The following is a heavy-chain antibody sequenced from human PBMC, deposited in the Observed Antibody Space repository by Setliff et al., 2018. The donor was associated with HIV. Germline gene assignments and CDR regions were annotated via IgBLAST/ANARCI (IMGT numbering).Heavy chain of an antibody. CDR1: GFIFRTYS. CDR3: ARGARQGFFFCSDNDYYMDV. J-gene: IGHJ6*03. Sequence: GGSLRLSCEASGFIFRTYSMYWVRQAPGKGLVWVSRINSDGTTTTYADFVKGRFSISRDNAKNALYLQLNNLRAEDTAVYYCARGARQGFFFCSDNDYYMDVWGKGTTVTVSS. V-gene: IGHV3-74*01. CDR2: INSDGTTT. D-gene: IGHD2-15*01.